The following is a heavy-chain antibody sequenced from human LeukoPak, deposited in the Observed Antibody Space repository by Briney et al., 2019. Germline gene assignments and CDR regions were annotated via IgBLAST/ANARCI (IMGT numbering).Heavy chain of an antibody. D-gene: IGHD1-14*01. CDR1: GGSISSYY. CDR3: ARDRNPYFFDY. CDR2: IYYSGST. J-gene: IGHJ4*02. Sequence: TSETLSLTCTVSGGSISSYYWSWIRQPPGKGLEWIGFIYYSGSTNYNPSLKGRVTISVDTSKNQFSLKLSSVTAADTAVYYCARDRNPYFFDYWGQGTLVTVSS. V-gene: IGHV4-59*01.